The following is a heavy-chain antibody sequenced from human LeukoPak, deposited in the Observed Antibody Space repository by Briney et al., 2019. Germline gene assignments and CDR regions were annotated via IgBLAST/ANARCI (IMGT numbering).Heavy chain of an antibody. CDR1: GYTFTSYY. CDR3: ARDFWDSSGYYRYFDY. V-gene: IGHV1-46*01. CDR2: INPSGGST. Sequence: EASVKVSCKASGYTFTSYYMHWVRQAPGQGLEWMGIINPSGGSTSYAQKFQGRVTMTRDTSTSTVYMELSSLRSEDTAVYYCARDFWDSSGYYRYFDYWGQGTLVTVSS. D-gene: IGHD3-22*01. J-gene: IGHJ4*02.